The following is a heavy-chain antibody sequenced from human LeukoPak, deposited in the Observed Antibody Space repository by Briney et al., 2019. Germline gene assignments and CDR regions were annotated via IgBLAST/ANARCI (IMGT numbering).Heavy chain of an antibody. Sequence: PSETLSLTCTVSDVSLKNYYWSWIRQPPGKGLEWIANIYYAGSSNYNPSLTSRVSVSIDASKNQLSLKLTSATAADTAIYYCARQAVIIPTGMEGPWFDPWGQGTLVAVSS. J-gene: IGHJ5*02. CDR3: ARQAVIIPTGMEGPWFDP. CDR2: IYYAGSS. D-gene: IGHD2/OR15-2a*01. CDR1: DVSLKNYY. V-gene: IGHV4-59*08.